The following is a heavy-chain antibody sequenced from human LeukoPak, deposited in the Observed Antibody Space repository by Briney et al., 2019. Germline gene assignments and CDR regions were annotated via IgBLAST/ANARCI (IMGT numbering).Heavy chain of an antibody. D-gene: IGHD5-18*01. Sequence: ASVKVSCKASGYTFTSYGISWVRQAPGQGLEWMGWISAYNGNTNYAQKLEGRVTMTTDTSTSTAYMELRSLRSDDTAVYYCARDATRGCSYGRYYYYYYMDVWGKGTTVTVSS. V-gene: IGHV1-18*01. CDR3: ARDATRGCSYGRYYYYYYMDV. CDR1: GYTFTSYG. CDR2: ISAYNGNT. J-gene: IGHJ6*03.